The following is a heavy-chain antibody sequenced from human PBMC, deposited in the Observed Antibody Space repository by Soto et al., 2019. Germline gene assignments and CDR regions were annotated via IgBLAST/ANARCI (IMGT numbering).Heavy chain of an antibody. V-gene: IGHV4-39*01. D-gene: IGHD3-22*01. CDR3: ASLGIDYYDSKRGCDI. CDR1: GGSIKSGSHY. Sequence: PSETLSLTCTVSGGSIKSGSHYWAWVRQPPGKGLEWIASLVCSGSTYYSPSLKSRVTISVDTSYNRGSRRLSFVAATDTAVDYCASLGIDYYDSKRGCDIWGQGTMVTVS. CDR2: LVCSGST. J-gene: IGHJ3*02.